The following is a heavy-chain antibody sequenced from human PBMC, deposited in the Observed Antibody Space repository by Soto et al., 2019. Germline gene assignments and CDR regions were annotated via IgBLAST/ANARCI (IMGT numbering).Heavy chain of an antibody. Sequence: EVQLVESGGGLVKPGGSLRLSCAASGFTFSSYSMNWVRQAPGKGLEWVSSISSSSSYIYYADSVKGRFTISRDNAKNSLYLQMNSLRAEDTAVYYCARSYWDYVWGSYRWPFDYWGQGTLVTVSS. V-gene: IGHV3-21*01. D-gene: IGHD3-16*02. CDR2: ISSSSSYI. J-gene: IGHJ4*02. CDR3: ARSYWDYVWGSYRWPFDY. CDR1: GFTFSSYS.